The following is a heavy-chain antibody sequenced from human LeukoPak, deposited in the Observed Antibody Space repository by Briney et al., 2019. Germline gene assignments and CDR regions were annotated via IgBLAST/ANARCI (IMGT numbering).Heavy chain of an antibody. D-gene: IGHD3-10*01. CDR3: ARVSDYYGSGSYYRGFDY. J-gene: IGHJ4*02. Sequence: SETLSLTCTVSGGSISSGGYYWSWIRQHPGKGLEWIGHIYYSGSTYYNPSLKSRVTISVDTSKNQFSLKLSSVTAADTAVYYCARVSDYYGSGSYYRGFDYWGQGTLVTVSS. V-gene: IGHV4-31*03. CDR2: IYYSGST. CDR1: GGSISSGGYY.